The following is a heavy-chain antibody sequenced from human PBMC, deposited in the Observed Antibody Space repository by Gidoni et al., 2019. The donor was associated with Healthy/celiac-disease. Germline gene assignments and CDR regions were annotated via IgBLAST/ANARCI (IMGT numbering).Heavy chain of an antibody. J-gene: IGHJ4*02. D-gene: IGHD3-10*01. CDR2: MNPNSGNT. CDR1: GYTFTSYD. V-gene: IGHV1-8*01. Sequence: QVQLVQSGAEVKKPGASVTVSCKAYGYTFTSYDINWVRQATGQGLEWMGWMNPNSGNTGYAQKFQGRVTMTRNTSISTAYMELSSLRSEDTAVYYCARVRSVIGDSNYWGQGTLVTVSS. CDR3: ARVRSVIGDSNY.